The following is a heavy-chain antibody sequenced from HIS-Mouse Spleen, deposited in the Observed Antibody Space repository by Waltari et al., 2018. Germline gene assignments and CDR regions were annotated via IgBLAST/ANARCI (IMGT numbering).Heavy chain of an antibody. J-gene: IGHJ4*02. CDR1: GGSISSSSYY. V-gene: IGHV4-39*07. CDR3: ARESGVRGVIR. D-gene: IGHD3-10*01. CDR2: IYYSGST. Sequence: QLQLQESGPGLVKPSETLSLTCTVSGGSISSSSYYWVWIRQPPGKGLEWIGSIYYSGSTYYNPSLKSRVTISVDTSKNQFSLKLSSVTAADTAVYYCARESGVRGVIRWGQGTLVTVSS.